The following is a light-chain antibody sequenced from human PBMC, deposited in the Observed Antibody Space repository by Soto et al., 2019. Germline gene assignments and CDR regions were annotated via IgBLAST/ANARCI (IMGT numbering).Light chain of an antibody. CDR1: QSVNSSY. J-gene: IGKJ1*01. V-gene: IGKV3-20*01. CDR3: QQYSSSRT. Sequence: EIVLTQGPGTLASSPGERATLSCRASQSVNSSYLAWYQHKPGQAPRLLIYGASRRATGIPERFRGTGSGTDFTLTITRLEPEDFAVYYCQQYSSSRTFGQGTKVDIK. CDR2: GAS.